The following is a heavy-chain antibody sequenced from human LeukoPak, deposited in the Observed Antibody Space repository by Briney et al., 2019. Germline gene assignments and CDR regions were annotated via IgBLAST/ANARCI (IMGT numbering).Heavy chain of an antibody. D-gene: IGHD2-15*01. CDR3: AKDAGYDY. Sequence: GGSLRLSCGASGFTFSSYTMNWVRQAPGKGLEWVSGISGSAKSTYYADSVKGRFTISRDNSKNTLYLQMNSLGAEDTAVYYCAKDAGYDYWGQGILVTVSS. CDR2: ISGSAKST. V-gene: IGHV3-23*01. CDR1: GFTFSSYT. J-gene: IGHJ4*02.